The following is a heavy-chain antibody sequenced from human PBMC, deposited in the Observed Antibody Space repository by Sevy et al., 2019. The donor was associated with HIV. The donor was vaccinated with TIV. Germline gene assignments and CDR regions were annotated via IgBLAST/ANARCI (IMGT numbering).Heavy chain of an antibody. CDR3: AREGCTKPHDY. V-gene: IGHV3-23*01. Sequence: GGSLRLSCAASGFTFSKYSMSWARQPPGKGLEWVSTLSFGCGEINYADSVKGRFTISRDNSKSSVYLQMNNLRPEDTAVYYCAREGCTKPHDYWGQGTLVTV. J-gene: IGHJ4*02. CDR1: GFTFSKYS. D-gene: IGHD2-8*01. CDR2: LSFGCGEI.